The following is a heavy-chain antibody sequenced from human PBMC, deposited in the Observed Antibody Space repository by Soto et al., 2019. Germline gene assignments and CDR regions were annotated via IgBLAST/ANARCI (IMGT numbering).Heavy chain of an antibody. V-gene: IGHV6-1*01. D-gene: IGHD6-19*01. J-gene: IGHJ4*02. CDR3: ARVGAVAGPYYFDY. Sequence: SQTLSLTCAISGDSVSSNSAAWKCIIHSPSRGLEWLGRTYYRSKWYNDYAVSVKSRITINPDTSKNQFSLQLNSVTPEDTAVYYCARVGAVAGPYYFDYWGQGTLVTVSS. CDR1: GDSVSSNSAA. CDR2: TYYRSKWYN.